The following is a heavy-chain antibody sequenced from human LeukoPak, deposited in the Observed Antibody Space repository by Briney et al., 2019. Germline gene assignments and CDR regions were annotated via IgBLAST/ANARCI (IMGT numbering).Heavy chain of an antibody. Sequence: SETLSLTCTVSGDSISSSGHYWGWIRQPPGKGLEWIGSFSYSGSTYYNPSLKSRVTISVDTSKNQFSLKLSSVTAVDTAVYSCAREAMYYYDTSGYYDHWGQGTLVTVSS. V-gene: IGHV4-39*07. CDR1: GDSISSSGHY. CDR3: AREAMYYYDTSGYYDH. J-gene: IGHJ4*02. D-gene: IGHD3-22*01. CDR2: FSYSGST.